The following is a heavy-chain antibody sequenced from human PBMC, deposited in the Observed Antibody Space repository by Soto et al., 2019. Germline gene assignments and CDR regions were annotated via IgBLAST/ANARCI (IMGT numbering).Heavy chain of an antibody. CDR3: ARIPRREYSGYGTEPFDY. CDR1: GFSLSNARMG. D-gene: IGHD5-12*01. CDR2: IFSNAEK. V-gene: IGHV2-26*01. Sequence: QVTLKESGPVLVKPTETLTLTCTVSGFSLSNARMGVSWIRQPPGKALEWLAHIFSNAEKSYSTSLKSRLTISEDTSKSQVVLTMTNMDPVDTATYYCARIPRREYSGYGTEPFDYWGQGTLVTVSS. J-gene: IGHJ4*02.